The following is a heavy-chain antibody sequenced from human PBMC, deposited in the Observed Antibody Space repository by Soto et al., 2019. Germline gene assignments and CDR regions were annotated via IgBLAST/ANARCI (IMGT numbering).Heavy chain of an antibody. CDR2: INPTSGHI. J-gene: IGHJ4*02. CDR3: AGWRGHDYNY. V-gene: IGHV3-11*03. D-gene: IGHD4-4*01. CDR1: GLICSHYY. Sequence: GGALRLSCAASGLICSHYYMGWIRQAPVKGLEWVSYINPTSGHINYADSVKGRFTISRDNARNSLYLQMTSLRADDTAVYLCAGWRGHDYNYCGEGIMVTVS.